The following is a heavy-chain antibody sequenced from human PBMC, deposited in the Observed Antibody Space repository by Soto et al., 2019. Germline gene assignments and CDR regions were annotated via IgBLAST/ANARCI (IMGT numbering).Heavy chain of an antibody. J-gene: IGHJ3*02. Sequence: EVQLLESGGGLVQPGGSLRLSCAASGFIFSSYAMSWVRQAPGKGLEWVSGICGSGTTAYYADSVKGRFTFSRDNSKKTRYLQMNSMRAEDTAVYYCAKTTDCWFSAFEIWGQGTMVTVSS. D-gene: IGHD2-21*02. CDR1: GFIFSSYA. CDR2: ICGSGTTA. CDR3: AKTTDCWFSAFEI. V-gene: IGHV3-23*01.